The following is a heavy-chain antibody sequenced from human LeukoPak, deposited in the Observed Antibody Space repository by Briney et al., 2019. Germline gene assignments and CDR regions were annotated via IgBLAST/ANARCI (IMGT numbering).Heavy chain of an antibody. CDR1: GFTFSSYE. Sequence: GGSLRLSCAASGFTFSSYEMNWVGRAPGEGREWVSYISSSGSTIYYADSVKGRFTISRDNAKNSLYLRMDSLRAEEPAFYYCARGGGEIPWFDPWGQGTLVTVSS. D-gene: IGHD3-16*01. CDR2: ISSSGSTI. CDR3: ARGGGEIPWFDP. J-gene: IGHJ5*02. V-gene: IGHV3-48*03.